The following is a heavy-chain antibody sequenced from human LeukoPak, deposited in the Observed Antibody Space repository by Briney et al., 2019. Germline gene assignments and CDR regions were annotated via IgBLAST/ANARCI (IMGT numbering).Heavy chain of an antibody. V-gene: IGHV3-9*01. CDR3: AAGYSYGYGDY. CDR2: ISWNSGSI. D-gene: IGHD5-18*01. CDR1: GFTFSNYG. J-gene: IGHJ4*02. Sequence: GGSLRLSCAASGFTFSNYGMHWVRQAPGKGLEWVSGISWNSGSIGYADSVKGRFTISRDNAKNSLYLQMNSLRAEDTALYYCAAGYSYGYGDYWGQGTLVTVSS.